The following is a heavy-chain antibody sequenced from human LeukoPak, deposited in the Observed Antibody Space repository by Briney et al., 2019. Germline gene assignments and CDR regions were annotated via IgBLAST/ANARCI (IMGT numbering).Heavy chain of an antibody. Sequence: ASVKVSCKASGGTFSSYAISWVRQAPEQGLEWMGRIIPILGIANYAQKFQGRVTITADKSTSTAYMELSSLRSEDTAVYYCARDHPSGTVDYWGQGTLVTVSS. J-gene: IGHJ4*02. V-gene: IGHV1-69*04. CDR1: GGTFSSYA. CDR3: ARDHPSGTVDY. CDR2: IIPILGIA. D-gene: IGHD1-26*01.